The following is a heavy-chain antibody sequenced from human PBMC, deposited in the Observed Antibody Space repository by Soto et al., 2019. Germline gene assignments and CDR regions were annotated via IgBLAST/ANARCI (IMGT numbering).Heavy chain of an antibody. J-gene: IGHJ5*02. Sequence: PSETLSLTCAVYGGSFSCYYWSWIRQPPGTGLEWIGEINHSGSTNYNPSLKSRVTISVDTSKNQFSLKLSSVTAADTAVYYCARGGCSSTSCYRRKNWFDPWGQGTLVTVSS. D-gene: IGHD2-2*02. CDR2: INHSGST. CDR1: GGSFSCYY. CDR3: ARGGCSSTSCYRRKNWFDP. V-gene: IGHV4-34*01.